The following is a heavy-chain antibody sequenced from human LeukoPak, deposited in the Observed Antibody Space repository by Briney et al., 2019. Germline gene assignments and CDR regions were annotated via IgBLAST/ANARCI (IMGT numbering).Heavy chain of an antibody. CDR2: INPSGGST. J-gene: IGHJ4*02. Sequence: ASVKVSCKASGYTLTSYYMHWVRQAPGQGLEWMGMINPSGGSTSYAQRFQGRVTMTRDTSTSTVYMELSSLRSEDTAVYYCAIWGKLPTHDYWGQGTLVTVSS. CDR1: GYTLTSYY. CDR3: AIWGKLPTHDY. V-gene: IGHV1-46*01. D-gene: IGHD2-15*01.